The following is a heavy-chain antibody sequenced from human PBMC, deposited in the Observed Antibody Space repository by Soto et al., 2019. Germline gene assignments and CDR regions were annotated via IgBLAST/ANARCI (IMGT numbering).Heavy chain of an antibody. J-gene: IGHJ6*02. Sequence: GGSLRLSCAASGFTFSSYSMNWVRQAPGKGLEWVSSISSSSSYIYYADSVKGRFTISRDNAKNSLYLQMNSLRAEDTAVYYCARDGVPSALWHSGRNYYYGMDVWGQGTTVTVSS. D-gene: IGHD3-10*01. CDR3: ARDGVPSALWHSGRNYYYGMDV. CDR2: ISSSSSYI. V-gene: IGHV3-21*01. CDR1: GFTFSSYS.